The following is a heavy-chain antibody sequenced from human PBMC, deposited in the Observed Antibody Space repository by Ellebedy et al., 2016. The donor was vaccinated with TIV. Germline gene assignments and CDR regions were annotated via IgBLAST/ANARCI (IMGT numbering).Heavy chain of an antibody. Sequence: GESLKISCAASGFTFSSYWMHWVRQAPGKGLVWVSRINSDGSSTSHADSVKGRFTISRDNAKNTLYLQMNSLRAEDTAVYYCARGYCSGGSCYSELRGGMDVWGQGTTVTVSS. CDR1: GFTFSSYW. D-gene: IGHD2-15*01. J-gene: IGHJ6*02. CDR2: INSDGSST. V-gene: IGHV3-74*01. CDR3: ARGYCSGGSCYSELRGGMDV.